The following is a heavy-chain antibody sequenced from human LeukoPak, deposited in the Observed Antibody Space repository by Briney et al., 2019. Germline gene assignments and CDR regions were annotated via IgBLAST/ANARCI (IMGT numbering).Heavy chain of an antibody. D-gene: IGHD3-9*01. V-gene: IGHV3-23*01. J-gene: IGHJ4*02. CDR1: GFTFSSYA. Sequence: PGGSLRLSCAASGFTFSSYAMTWVRQAPGKGLEWVSSISGSDGSTYYADSVKGRFTISRDNSKNTLYLQVNSLRAEDTAIYYCAKGDNDILTGYYNSFDYWGQGTLVTVSS. CDR2: ISGSDGST. CDR3: AKGDNDILTGYYNSFDY.